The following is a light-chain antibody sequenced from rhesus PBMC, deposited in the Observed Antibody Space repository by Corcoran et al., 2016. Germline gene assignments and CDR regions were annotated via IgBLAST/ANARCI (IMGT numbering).Light chain of an antibody. CDR3: QQYKNYPLT. J-gene: IGKJ3*01. CDR2: AAT. Sequence: DIQMTQSPSSLSASVGDTVTITCRASQGIRTYLNWFQQKPGKAPKLLIFAATTLQSGVPSRFSGSRSGTDFTLSISSLPPEDFATYYCQQYKNYPLTFGPGTKLDIK. CDR1: QGIRTY. V-gene: IGKV1-28*02.